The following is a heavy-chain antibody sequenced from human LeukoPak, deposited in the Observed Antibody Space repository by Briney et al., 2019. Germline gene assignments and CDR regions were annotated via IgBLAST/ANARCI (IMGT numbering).Heavy chain of an antibody. D-gene: IGHD6-19*01. Sequence: SGGSLRLSCAASGFTFSSYAMHWVRQAPGKGLEYVSAISSNGGSTYYANSVKGRFTISRDNSKNTLYLQMGSLRAEDMAVYYCARDPTVAIKGPFDYWGQGTLVTVSS. J-gene: IGHJ4*02. CDR2: ISSNGGST. CDR3: ARDPTVAIKGPFDY. CDR1: GFTFSSYA. V-gene: IGHV3-64*01.